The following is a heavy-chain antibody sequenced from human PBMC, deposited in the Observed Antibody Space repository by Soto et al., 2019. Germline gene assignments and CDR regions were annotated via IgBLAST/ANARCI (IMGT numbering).Heavy chain of an antibody. CDR3: AAGGGLPRYY. J-gene: IGHJ4*02. CDR1: GGSISSGGYS. Sequence: QLQLQESGSGLVKPSQTLSLTCAVSGGSISSGGYSWSWIRQPPGKGLEWIGYINHSGSTYYNPSLKSRVPISVDRSKNQFSVELSSVTAADTAVYYCAAGGGLPRYYWGQGTLVTVSS. CDR2: INHSGST. D-gene: IGHD5-12*01. V-gene: IGHV4-30-2*01.